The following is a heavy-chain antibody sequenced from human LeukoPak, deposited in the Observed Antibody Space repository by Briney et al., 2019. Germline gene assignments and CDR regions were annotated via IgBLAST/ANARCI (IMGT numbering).Heavy chain of an antibody. Sequence: GESLKISCNGSGYRFTTYWIAWVRQMPGKGLEWMGIIYPGDSDTRYSPSFEGQVTISADKSISTAYLQWTSLEAAGTAMYYCARRFCYGCSCRFGYWGQGTLVTVSS. D-gene: IGHD2-15*01. CDR1: GYRFTTYW. J-gene: IGHJ4*02. CDR2: IYPGDSDT. V-gene: IGHV5-51*01. CDR3: ARRFCYGCSCRFGY.